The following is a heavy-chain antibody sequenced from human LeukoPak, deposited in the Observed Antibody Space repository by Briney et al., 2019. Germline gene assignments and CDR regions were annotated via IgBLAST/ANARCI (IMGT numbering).Heavy chain of an antibody. V-gene: IGHV3-15*01. CDR3: SSRARGY. CDR1: GFTFNTAW. J-gene: IGHJ4*02. Sequence: TGGSLRLSCAASGFTFNTAWMTWFRQPPGKGLEWVGRIKSKNDGGTTEYAAPVKGRFTISRDDSKNTVYLQMNSLKTEDTAVYYCSSRARGYWGQGTLVTVSS. CDR2: IKSKNDGGTT.